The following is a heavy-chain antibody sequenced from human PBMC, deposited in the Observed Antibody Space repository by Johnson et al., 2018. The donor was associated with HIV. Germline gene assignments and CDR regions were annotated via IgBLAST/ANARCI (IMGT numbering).Heavy chain of an antibody. D-gene: IGHD3-10*01. V-gene: IGHV3-43D*03. CDR2: ISWDGGST. Sequence: VQLVESGGVVVQPGGSLRLSCAASGFTFDDYAMHWVRQAPGKGLEWVSLISWDGGSTYYADSVKGRFTISRDNSKNSLYLQMNSLRAEDTALYYCAKDIVYYGSGFDAFDIWGQGTMVTVSS. CDR3: AKDIVYYGSGFDAFDI. CDR1: GFTFDDYA. J-gene: IGHJ3*02.